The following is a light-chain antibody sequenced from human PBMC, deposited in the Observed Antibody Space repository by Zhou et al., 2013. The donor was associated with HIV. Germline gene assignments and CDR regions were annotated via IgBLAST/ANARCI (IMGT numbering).Light chain of an antibody. J-gene: IGKJ1*01. CDR2: DAS. V-gene: IGKV3D-15*01. CDR3: QQYVNSAGT. CDR1: QSVRSS. Sequence: EIVMTQSPATLSVSPGERATLSCRASQSVRSSFAWYQHKPGQPPRLLIYDASTRATGIPDRFSGSGSGTDFTLTVTRLGPEDFAVFYCQQYVNSAGTFGLGPRWKSN.